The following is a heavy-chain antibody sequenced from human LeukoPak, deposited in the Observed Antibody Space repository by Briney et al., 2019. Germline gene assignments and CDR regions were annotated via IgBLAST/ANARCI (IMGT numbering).Heavy chain of an antibody. Sequence: ASLTVSCKASGYTFTVYYMHWVRQAPGQRLEWMGWINPNSGGTSYAQTFQGRVTMTRETYISTVYMELSRLRSDDTAVYYCARLKSTISSGWFDPWGQGTPVTVSS. CDR3: ARLKSTISSGWFDP. J-gene: IGHJ5*02. CDR2: INPNSGGT. D-gene: IGHD6-6*01. CDR1: GYTFTVYY. V-gene: IGHV1-2*02.